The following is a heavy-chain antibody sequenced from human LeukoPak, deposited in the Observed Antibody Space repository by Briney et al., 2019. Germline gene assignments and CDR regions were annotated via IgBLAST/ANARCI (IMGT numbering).Heavy chain of an antibody. CDR2: INPNSGDT. V-gene: IGHV1-2*06. J-gene: IGHJ6*03. D-gene: IGHD2-2*01. CDR3: ARTNVFSSTHVRYYYYMDV. CDR1: GYTFSGSY. Sequence: ASVKVSCKASGYTFSGSYIHWVRQAPGQGLEWMGRINPNSGDTNSPQKFQGRVTMTRDTSISTAYMELSRLRSDDTAVYYCARTNVFSSTHVRYYYYMDVWGKGTTVTISS.